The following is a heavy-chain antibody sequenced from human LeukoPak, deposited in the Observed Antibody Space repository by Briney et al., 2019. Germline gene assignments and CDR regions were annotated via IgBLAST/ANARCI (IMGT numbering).Heavy chain of an antibody. V-gene: IGHV3-23*01. CDR3: AKDQGQAVVPRRFDY. CDR1: GFSFSTHA. CDR2: IYYSGGNT. J-gene: IGHJ4*02. Sequence: PGGSLRLSCAASGFSFSTHARSWVRQAPGKGLEWVSTIYYSGGNTYSADSVKGRFTISRDNAKNMLYLQMNSLRAEDTAIYYCAKDQGQAVVPRRFDYWGQGTLVTVSS. D-gene: IGHD4-23*01.